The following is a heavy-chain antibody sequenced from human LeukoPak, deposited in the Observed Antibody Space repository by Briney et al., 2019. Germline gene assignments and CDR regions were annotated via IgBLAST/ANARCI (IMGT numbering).Heavy chain of an antibody. D-gene: IGHD3-22*01. J-gene: IGHJ4*02. V-gene: IGHV4-59*01. Sequence: SETLSLTCTVSGGSISSYYWSWIRQPPGKGLEWIGYIYYSGSTNYNPSLKSRVTISVDTSKNQFSLKLSSVTAADTAVYYCARDHYYDSLDYWGQGTLVTVSS. CDR3: ARDHYYDSLDY. CDR1: GGSISSYY. CDR2: IYYSGST.